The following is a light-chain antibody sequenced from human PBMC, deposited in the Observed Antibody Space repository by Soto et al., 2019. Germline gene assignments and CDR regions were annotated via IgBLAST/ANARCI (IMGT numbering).Light chain of an antibody. CDR1: QTVSDN. V-gene: IGKV3-15*01. J-gene: IGKJ4*01. Sequence: EIVLTQSPVDMSVSPGESVTLSCKTSQTVSDNLAWYQQRPDQPPWLLIYGASTRATGVPGRFSGSGSGTDFTLTISRLQSEDSAVYYCQQYSNWPPLVFGGGTRVEIK. CDR2: GAS. CDR3: QQYSNWPPLV.